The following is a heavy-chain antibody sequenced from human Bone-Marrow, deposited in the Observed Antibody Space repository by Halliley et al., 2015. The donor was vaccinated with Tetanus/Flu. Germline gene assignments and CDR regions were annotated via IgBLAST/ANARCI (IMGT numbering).Heavy chain of an antibody. J-gene: IGHJ4*02. CDR2: MYYSGTT. V-gene: IGHV4-39*02. CDR1: GGSISNTNYY. Sequence: TLSLTCTVSGGSISNTNYYWGWIRQPPGKGPEWIASMYYSGTTSYNPSLKSRVTMSVDTSKNHFSLKLSSVTAADTAVYYCARNRYYYDISGHLFDFWGQGTLVTVSS. CDR3: ARNRYYYDISGHLFDF. D-gene: IGHD3-22*01.